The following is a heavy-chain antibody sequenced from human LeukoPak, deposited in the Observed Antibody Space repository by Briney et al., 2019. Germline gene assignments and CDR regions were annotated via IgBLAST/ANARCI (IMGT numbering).Heavy chain of an antibody. CDR3: ARAGDYYFDY. D-gene: IGHD7-27*01. J-gene: IGHJ4*02. CDR1: GFTVSSNY. CDR2: IYSSGST. Sequence: PGGSLRLSCAASGFTVSSNYMSWVRQAPGKGLEWISVIYSSGSTYYADSVKGRFTISRDNSKNTLYLQMNSLRAEDTAVYYCARAGDYYFDYWGQGTLVTVSS. V-gene: IGHV3-66*01.